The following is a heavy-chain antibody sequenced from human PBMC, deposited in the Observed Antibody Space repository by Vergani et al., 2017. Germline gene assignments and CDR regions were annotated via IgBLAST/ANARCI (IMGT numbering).Heavy chain of an antibody. D-gene: IGHD1-26*01. J-gene: IGHJ3*02. CDR1: GGSISSYY. Sequence: QVQLQESGPGLVKPSETLSLTCTVSGGSISSYYWCWIRQPPGKGLEWIGFIYYSGSTNYDPSLKSRVTISVDTSKNQFSLRLSSVTAADTAVYYGAREIVRPTTAFDIWGQGTMVTVSS. CDR3: AREIVRPTTAFDI. V-gene: IGHV4-59*01. CDR2: IYYSGST.